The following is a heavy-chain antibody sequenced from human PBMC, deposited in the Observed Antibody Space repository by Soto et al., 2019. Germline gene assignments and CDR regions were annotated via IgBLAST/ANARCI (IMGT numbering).Heavy chain of an antibody. D-gene: IGHD5-12*01. J-gene: IGHJ4*02. CDR3: VSHSGYDLGWADY. CDR1: GFTFDDYA. Sequence: GGSLRLSCAASGFTFDDYAMSWVRQAPGKGLEWVSGINWNGGSTGYADAGKGRFTISRDNAKNSLYLQMNSLRAEDTALYQCVSHSGYDLGWADYWGQGTLVTVSS. CDR2: INWNGGST. V-gene: IGHV3-20*01.